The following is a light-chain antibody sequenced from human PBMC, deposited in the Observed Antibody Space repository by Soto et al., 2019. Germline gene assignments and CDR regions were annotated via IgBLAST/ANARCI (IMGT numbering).Light chain of an antibody. CDR2: EGT. J-gene: IGLJ1*01. V-gene: IGLV2-23*01. CDR1: TSAFETYKL. CDR3: CSYAGGSAYV. Sequence: QSALTQPASVSGSPGQSITISCSGTTSAFETYKLFSWYQQHPGKVPKLIIYEGTNRPSGVSHRFSGSKSGNTASLTISGLQAEDEADYYCCSYAGGSAYVFGAGTKLTVL.